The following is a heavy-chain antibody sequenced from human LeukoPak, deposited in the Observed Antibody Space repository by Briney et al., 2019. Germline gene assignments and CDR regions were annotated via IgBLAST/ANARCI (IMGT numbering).Heavy chain of an antibody. V-gene: IGHV4-34*01. CDR1: GGSFSGYY. CDR3: ARGRVVVVAATGHYFDY. Sequence: PSETLSLTCAVYGGSFSGYYWSWIRQPPGKGLEWIGEINHSGSTNYNPSLKSRVTISVDTSKNQFSLKLSSVTAADTAVHYCARGRVVVVAATGHYFDYWGQGTLVTVSS. J-gene: IGHJ4*02. D-gene: IGHD2-15*01. CDR2: INHSGST.